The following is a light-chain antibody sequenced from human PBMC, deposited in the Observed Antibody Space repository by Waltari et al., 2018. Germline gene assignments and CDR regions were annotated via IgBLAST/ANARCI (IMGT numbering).Light chain of an antibody. J-gene: IGLJ1*01. Sequence: QSALTQPAPVSGSPGQSITISCTGTNQDVGGHEYVSWYQQYPGKAPKLLIYFVGRRPSWISNRFSGSKSGNAASLTISGLQAEDEADYYCSSFTSSHTYVFGTGTKVTVL. CDR1: NQDVGGHEY. V-gene: IGLV2-14*03. CDR2: FVG. CDR3: SSFTSSHTYV.